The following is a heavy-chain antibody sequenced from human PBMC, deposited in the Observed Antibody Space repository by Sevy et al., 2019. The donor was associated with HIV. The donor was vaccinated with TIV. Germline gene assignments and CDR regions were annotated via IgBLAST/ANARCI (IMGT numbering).Heavy chain of an antibody. CDR1: GFTFSSHW. CDR2: INSDGIVR. V-gene: IGHV3-74*01. J-gene: IGHJ6*03. Sequence: GGSLRLSCEASGFTFSSHWMQWVRQVAGKGLKWLSRINSDGIVRVYADSVKGRFIISRDNAKNTVYLQMNNLRAEDTAVYYCVRAGTSVYEYYMDVWGKGATVTVSS. D-gene: IGHD3-22*01. CDR3: VRAGTSVYEYYMDV.